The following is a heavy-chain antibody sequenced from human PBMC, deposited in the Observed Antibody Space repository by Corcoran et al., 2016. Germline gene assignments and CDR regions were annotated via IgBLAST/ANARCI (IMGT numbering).Heavy chain of an antibody. Sequence: QLQLQESGPGLVKPSETLSLTCTVSGGSISSSSYYWGWIRQPPGKGLEWIGSLYYSGSTYYTPSLKRRVTISVDTSKNQFSLKLSSVTAADTAVYYCARRSSSSGYYGAGFDAFDSWGQGTMVTVSS. V-gene: IGHV4-39*07. CDR1: GGSISSSSYY. D-gene: IGHD6-13*01. CDR2: LYYSGST. J-gene: IGHJ3*02. CDR3: ARRSSSSGYYGAGFDAFDS.